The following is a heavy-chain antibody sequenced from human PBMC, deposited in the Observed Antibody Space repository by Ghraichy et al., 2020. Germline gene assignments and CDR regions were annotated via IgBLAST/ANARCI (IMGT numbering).Heavy chain of an antibody. D-gene: IGHD3-10*01. CDR2: IKQDESEK. Sequence: GGSLRLSCEASGFTFSDYWMNWVRQAPRKGLEWVANIKQDESEKYYVDSVKGRFTISRDNAKNSLYLQMNSLRAEDTAVYYCARVGYYGSGHSGYWGQGTLVTVSS. CDR3: ARVGYYGSGHSGY. J-gene: IGHJ4*02. V-gene: IGHV3-7*01. CDR1: GFTFSDYW.